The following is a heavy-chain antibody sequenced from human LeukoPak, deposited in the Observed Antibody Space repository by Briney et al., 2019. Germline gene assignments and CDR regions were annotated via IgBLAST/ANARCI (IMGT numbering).Heavy chain of an antibody. V-gene: IGHV4-59*01. D-gene: IGHD4-11*01. CDR1: GGSFSGYY. CDR3: ARGDYKGNWFDP. Sequence: SETLSLTCAVYGGSFSGYYWSWIRQPPGKGLEWIGYIYYSGSTNYNPSLKSRVTISVDTSKNQFSLKLSSVTAADTAVYYCARGDYKGNWFDPWGQGTLVTVSS. CDR2: IYYSGST. J-gene: IGHJ5*02.